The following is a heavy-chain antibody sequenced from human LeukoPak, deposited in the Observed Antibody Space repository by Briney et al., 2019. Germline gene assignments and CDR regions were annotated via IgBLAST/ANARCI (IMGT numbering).Heavy chain of an antibody. CDR3: ARDHNDLDAFDV. CDR2: IYTGGYT. V-gene: IGHV3-66*02. CDR1: KFSVSNYY. D-gene: IGHD1-14*01. J-gene: IGHJ3*01. Sequence: GGSLRLSCTASKFSVSNYYMSWVRQAPGKRLEWVSVIYTGGYTYYADAVQGRSTISRDLSQNTVFLHMNSLRAEDTALYYCARDHNDLDAFDVWGQGTMVTVSS.